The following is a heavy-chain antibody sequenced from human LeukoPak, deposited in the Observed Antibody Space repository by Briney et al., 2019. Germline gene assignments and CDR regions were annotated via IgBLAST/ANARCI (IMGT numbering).Heavy chain of an antibody. V-gene: IGHV3-7*01. J-gene: IGHJ4*02. CDR3: ATEDYYDSSGYYFDY. CDR2: IKQDGSEK. D-gene: IGHD3-22*01. CDR1: GFTFSSYW. Sequence: GGSLRLSCAASGFTFSSYWMSWVRQAPGKGLEWVANIKQDGSEKYYVDSVRGRFTISRDNAKNSLYLQMTSLRAEDTAVYYCATEDYYDSSGYYFDYWGQGTLVTVSS.